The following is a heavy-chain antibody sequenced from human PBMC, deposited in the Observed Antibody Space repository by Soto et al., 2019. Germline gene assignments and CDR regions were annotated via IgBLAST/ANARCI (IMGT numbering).Heavy chain of an antibody. J-gene: IGHJ6*03. V-gene: IGHV3-33*01. CDR3: ARKRTFGENNHNNMDV. CDR2: IWSDGSDE. Sequence: QVQLVESGGGVVQPGGSLRLSCAASEFTFSRHGMHWVRQAPGKGLQWVGVIWSDGSDECYADSVKGRFTISRDNSKNTLYLQRNSLRAEDTAVYYCARKRTFGENNHNNMDVWGKGITVTVSS. D-gene: IGHD3-10*01. CDR1: EFTFSRHG.